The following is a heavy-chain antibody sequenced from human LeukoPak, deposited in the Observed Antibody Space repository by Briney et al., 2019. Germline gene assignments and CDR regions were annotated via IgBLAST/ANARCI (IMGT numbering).Heavy chain of an antibody. D-gene: IGHD1-14*01. CDR1: GCTFSNYD. Sequence: RASVKVSCKASGCTFSNYDISWVRQAPGQGLEWMGWISAYNGNTKYAQNLQGRVTMTTDTSTSTAYMELRSLRSDDTAVYFCALVTSAPGWGQGTLVTVSS. V-gene: IGHV1-18*01. J-gene: IGHJ4*02. CDR2: ISAYNGNT. CDR3: ALVTSAPG.